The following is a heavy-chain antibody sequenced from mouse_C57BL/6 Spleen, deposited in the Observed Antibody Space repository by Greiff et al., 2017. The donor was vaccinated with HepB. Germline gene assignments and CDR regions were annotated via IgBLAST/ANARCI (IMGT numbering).Heavy chain of an antibody. Sequence: VKLMESGPGLVQPSQSLSITCTVSGFSLTSYGVHWVRQSPGKGLEWLGVIWSGGSTDYNAAFISRLSISKDNSKSQVFFKMNSLQADDTAIYYCAGIYDGYPYYAMDYWGQGTSVTVSS. CDR1: GFSLTSYG. CDR2: IWSGGST. J-gene: IGHJ4*01. V-gene: IGHV2-2*01. D-gene: IGHD2-3*01. CDR3: AGIYDGYPYYAMDY.